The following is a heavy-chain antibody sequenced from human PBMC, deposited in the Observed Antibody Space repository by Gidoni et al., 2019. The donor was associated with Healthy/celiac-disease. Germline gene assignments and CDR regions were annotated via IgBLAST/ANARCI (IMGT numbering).Heavy chain of an antibody. CDR3: AKLEAVAAPGYFQH. CDR2: ISGSGGST. V-gene: IGHV3-23*01. Sequence: EVPLLESGGGLVQPGGSLSLSCAASGFTFRSYAMSWVRQAPGKGLEWVSAISGSGGSTYYADSVKGRFTISRDKSKNTLYLQMNSLRAEDTAVYYCAKLEAVAAPGYFQHWGQGTLVTVSS. J-gene: IGHJ1*01. D-gene: IGHD6-19*01. CDR1: GFTFRSYA.